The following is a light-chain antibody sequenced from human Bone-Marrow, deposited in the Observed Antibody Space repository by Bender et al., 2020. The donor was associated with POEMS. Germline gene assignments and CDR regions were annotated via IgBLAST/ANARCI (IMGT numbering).Light chain of an antibody. J-gene: IGLJ3*02. CDR2: EVS. V-gene: IGLV2-18*01. CDR3: QSFDTSLSGWV. CDR1: SSDVGNYNR. Sequence: QSALTQPASVSGSPGQSVTISCTGTSSDVGNYNRVSWYQQPPGAAPRLMIYEVSNRPSGVPDRFSGSKSGNTASLAISGLQAEDEADYYCQSFDTSLSGWVFGAGTKLTV.